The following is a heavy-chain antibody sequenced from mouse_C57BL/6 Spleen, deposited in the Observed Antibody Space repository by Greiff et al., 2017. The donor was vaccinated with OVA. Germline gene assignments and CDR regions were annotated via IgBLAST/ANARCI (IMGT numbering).Heavy chain of an antibody. CDR1: GFNIKDYY. CDR2: IDPEDGDT. CDR3: TGTTVGYAMDY. J-gene: IGHJ4*01. Sequence: EVQLQQSGAELVRPGASVKLSCTASGFNIKDYYMHWVKQRPEQGLEWIGRIDPEDGDTEYAPKFQGKATMTADTSSNTAYLQLSSLTSEDTAVYYCTGTTVGYAMDYWGQGTSVTVSS. V-gene: IGHV14-1*01. D-gene: IGHD1-1*01.